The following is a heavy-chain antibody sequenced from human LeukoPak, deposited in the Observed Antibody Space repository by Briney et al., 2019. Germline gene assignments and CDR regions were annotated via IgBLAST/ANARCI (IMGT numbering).Heavy chain of an antibody. J-gene: IGHJ5*02. Sequence: SETLSLTCAVYGGSFSGYYWSWIRQPPGKGLEWIGEINHSGSTNYNPFLKSRVTISVDTSKNQFSLKLSSVTAADTAVYYCARGRVLSRRFDPWGQGTLVTVSS. CDR3: ARGRVLSRRFDP. V-gene: IGHV4-34*01. CDR2: INHSGST. CDR1: GGSFSGYY.